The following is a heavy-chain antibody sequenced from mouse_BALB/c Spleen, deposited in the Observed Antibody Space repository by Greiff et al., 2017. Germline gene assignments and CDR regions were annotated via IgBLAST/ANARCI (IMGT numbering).Heavy chain of an antibody. D-gene: IGHD2-4*01. CDR3: ARFYDYDSYYFDY. J-gene: IGHJ2*01. Sequence: VQLKQSGPSLVKPSQTLSLTCSVTGDSITSGYWNWIRKFPGNKLEYMGYISYSGSTYYNPSLKSRISITRDTSKNQYYLQLNSVTTEDTATYYCARFYDYDSYYFDYWGQGTTLTVSS. CDR1: GDSITSGY. CDR2: ISYSGST. V-gene: IGHV3-8*02.